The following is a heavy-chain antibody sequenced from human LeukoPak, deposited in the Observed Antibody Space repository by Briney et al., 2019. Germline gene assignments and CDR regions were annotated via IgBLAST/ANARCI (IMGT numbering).Heavy chain of an antibody. V-gene: IGHV3-53*01. CDR1: GFTVSSNY. CDR3: ARLGGGSYYSKFNFDY. J-gene: IGHJ4*02. D-gene: IGHD2-15*01. Sequence: PGGSLRLSCAASGFTVSSNYVSWVRQAPGKGLEWVSVIYSGGSTYYADSVKGRFTISRDNSKNTVYLQMNSLRAEDTAVYYCARLGGGSYYSKFNFDYWGQGTLVTVSS. CDR2: IYSGGST.